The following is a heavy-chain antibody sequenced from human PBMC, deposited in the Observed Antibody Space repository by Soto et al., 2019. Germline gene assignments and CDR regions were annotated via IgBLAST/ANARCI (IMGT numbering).Heavy chain of an antibody. J-gene: IGHJ6*02. Sequence: SETLSLTCTVSGGSISSYSWSWIRQPPGKGLEWIGYIYHSGSTYYNPSLKSRVTISVDRSKNQFSLKLSSVTAADTAVYYCASKSYYGGMEVWGQGTTVTVSS. CDR2: IYHSGST. CDR1: GGSISSYS. D-gene: IGHD3-10*01. V-gene: IGHV4-30-2*01. CDR3: ASKSYYGGMEV.